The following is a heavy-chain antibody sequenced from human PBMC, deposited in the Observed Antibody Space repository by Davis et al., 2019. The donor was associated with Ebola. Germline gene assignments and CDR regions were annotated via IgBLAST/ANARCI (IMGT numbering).Heavy chain of an antibody. D-gene: IGHD3-22*01. CDR2: INPSGGST. CDR3: ARGRGHYESSGGDF. Sequence: AASVKVSCKASGYTFNSYYIHWVRQAPGQGLEWMGIINPSGGSTTYAQQFQGRVTMTRDTSTRTVYMELSSLRSEDTAVYYCARGRGHYESSGGDFWGQGTLVTVSS. V-gene: IGHV1-46*02. J-gene: IGHJ4*02. CDR1: GYTFNSYY.